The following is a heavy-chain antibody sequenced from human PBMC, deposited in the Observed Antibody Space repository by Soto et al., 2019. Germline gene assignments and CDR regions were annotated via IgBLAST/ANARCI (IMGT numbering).Heavy chain of an antibody. Sequence: TSETLSLTCTVSGGSISSYYWSWIRQPPGKGLEWIGYIYYSGSTKYNPSLESRVTISVDTSKNQFSLKLSSVTAADTAVYYCARHMGSTSASISYWGQGILVTVSS. D-gene: IGHD2-2*01. CDR3: ARHMGSTSASISY. CDR1: GGSISSYY. V-gene: IGHV4-59*08. CDR2: IYYSGST. J-gene: IGHJ4*02.